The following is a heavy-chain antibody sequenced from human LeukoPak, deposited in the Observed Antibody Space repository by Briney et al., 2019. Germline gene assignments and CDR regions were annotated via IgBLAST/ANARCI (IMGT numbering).Heavy chain of an antibody. V-gene: IGHV3-53*01. CDR3: ARAPRMVYFDY. J-gene: IGHJ4*02. CDR1: GFTVSSNY. CDR2: LYSGGST. Sequence: GGSLRLSCAASGFTVSSNYMTWVRQAPGKGLEWVSVLYSGGSTYYADSVKGRFTISRDNSKNTLYLQMNSLRAADTAVYYCARAPRMVYFDYWGQGTLVTVSS. D-gene: IGHD2-15*01.